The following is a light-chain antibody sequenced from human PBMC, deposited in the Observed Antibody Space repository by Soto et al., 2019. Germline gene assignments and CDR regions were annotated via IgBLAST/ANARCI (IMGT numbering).Light chain of an antibody. CDR3: CSYAGSSTSWV. CDR1: ISDVGSYDL. V-gene: IGLV2-23*01. CDR2: EGS. J-gene: IGLJ3*02. Sequence: QSVLTQPASVSGSPGQSITISCTGTISDVGSYDLVSWHQQHPGKAPKLMIYEGSKRPSGVSSRFSGSKSGNTASLTISGLQAEDEADYYCCSYAGSSTSWVFGGGTKLTVL.